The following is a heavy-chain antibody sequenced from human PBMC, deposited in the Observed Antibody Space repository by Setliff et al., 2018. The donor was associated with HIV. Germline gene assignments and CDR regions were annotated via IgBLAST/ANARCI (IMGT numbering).Heavy chain of an antibody. CDR2: IYHSEYT. J-gene: IGHJ6*02. D-gene: IGHD2-2*01. CDR3: ARGHCSGTNCYGVDYYGMDV. Sequence: PSETLSLTCAVSGGSISSDNWWTWVRQSPGKGLEWIGEIYHSEYTNYNASLKSRVSMSVDKSKNQFSLKLTSVTAADTAVYYCARGHCSGTNCYGVDYYGMDVWGQGTTVTVSS. V-gene: IGHV4-4*02. CDR1: GGSISSDNW.